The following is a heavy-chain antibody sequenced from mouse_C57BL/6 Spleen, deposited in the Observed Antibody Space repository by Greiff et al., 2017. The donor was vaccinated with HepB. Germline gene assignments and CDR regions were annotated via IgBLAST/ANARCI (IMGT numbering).Heavy chain of an antibody. Sequence: VQLKESGAELVRPGASVKLSCTASGFNIKDDYMHWVKQRPEQGLEWIGWIDPENGDTEYASKFQGKATITADTSSNTAYLQLSSLTSEDTAVYYCTTCELGRGDYWGQGISVTVSS. CDR3: TTCELGRGDY. CDR1: GFNIKDDY. J-gene: IGHJ4*01. CDR2: IDPENGDT. V-gene: IGHV14-4*01. D-gene: IGHD4-1*01.